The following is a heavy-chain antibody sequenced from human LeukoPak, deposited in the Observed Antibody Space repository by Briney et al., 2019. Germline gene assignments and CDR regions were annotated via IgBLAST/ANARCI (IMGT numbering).Heavy chain of an antibody. D-gene: IGHD6-19*01. CDR3: ARAGYSSGWYYYYYGMDV. V-gene: IGHV4-39*01. CDR2: IYYSGST. J-gene: IGHJ6*02. Sequence: SETLSLTCTVSGGSISSSSYYWGWIRQPPGKGLEWIGSIYYSGSTYYNPSLKSRVTISVDTSKNQFSLKLSSVTAADTAVYYCARAGYSSGWYYYYYGMDVWGQGTTVTVSS. CDR1: GGSISSSSYY.